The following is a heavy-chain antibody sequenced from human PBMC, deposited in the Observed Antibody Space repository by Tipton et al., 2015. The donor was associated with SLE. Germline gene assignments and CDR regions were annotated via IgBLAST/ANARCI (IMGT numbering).Heavy chain of an antibody. J-gene: IGHJ3*02. V-gene: IGHV5-51*01. D-gene: IGHD6-19*01. CDR2: IYPRDSDT. CDR1: VDSFPTNW. Sequence: QLVQSGAEVKKPGESLKISCAGSVDSFPTNWIAWVRQKPGKGLEWMGIIYPRDSDTRYSPSFQGLVTISADKSVSTAYLQWSSLKASDTAIYYCARHQYSSGWYVGPGDTLDMWGQGTMVTVSS. CDR3: ARHQYSSGWYVGPGDTLDM.